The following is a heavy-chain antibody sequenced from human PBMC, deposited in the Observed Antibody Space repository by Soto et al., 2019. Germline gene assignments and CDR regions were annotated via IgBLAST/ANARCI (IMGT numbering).Heavy chain of an antibody. V-gene: IGHV3-74*01. D-gene: IGHD3-3*01. CDR3: VRGGDGWSGMDV. CDR2: VSQSGSVT. J-gene: IGHJ6*02. CDR1: GFTFTRQW. Sequence: EVQLVESGGGLVQPGGSLSLSCATSGFTFTRQWMYWIHQTRGKGLVWVSRVSQSGSVTNYEDSVKGRFTISSDNAKNTLYLQMNSLSADDTGESYCVRGGDGWSGMDVWGQGTTVTVSS.